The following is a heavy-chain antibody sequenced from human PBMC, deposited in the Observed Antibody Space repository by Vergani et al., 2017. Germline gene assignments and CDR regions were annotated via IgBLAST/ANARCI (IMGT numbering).Heavy chain of an antibody. CDR2: MNGDGDTI. Sequence: EGQLVESGGDWVQRGGSLRLSCAASGFISSSSWMSWVRQAPGKGLVWVSGMNGDGDTISYADSVKGRFTISRDNAKNTLFLQMNSLRAEDTAVYYCARARKFRFGVVWENWFDPWGQGTLVTVSS. V-gene: IGHV3-74*01. D-gene: IGHD3-3*01. CDR1: GFISSSSW. CDR3: ARARKFRFGVVWENWFDP. J-gene: IGHJ5*02.